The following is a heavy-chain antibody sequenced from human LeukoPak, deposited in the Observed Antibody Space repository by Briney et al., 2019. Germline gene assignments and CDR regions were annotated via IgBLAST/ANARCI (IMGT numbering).Heavy chain of an antibody. CDR1: GGSISTYL. V-gene: IGHV4-59*01. CDR3: ASLTFGYNNYFDS. CDR2: IYYRGRT. Sequence: SETLSLTCTVSGGSISTYLWSWIRQPQGRGLECIGQIYYRGRTKYNASLKIRVTISIATSKNQFSLRLNSVTAADTAVYYCASLTFGYNNYFDSWGQGTPVTVSS. D-gene: IGHD5-24*01. J-gene: IGHJ5*01.